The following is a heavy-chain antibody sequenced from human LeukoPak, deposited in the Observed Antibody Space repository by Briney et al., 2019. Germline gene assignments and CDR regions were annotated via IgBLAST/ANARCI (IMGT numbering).Heavy chain of an antibody. Sequence: ASVKVSCKVSGYTLTELSMHWVRQAPGKGLEWMGGFDPEDGETIYAQKFQGRVTMTEDTSTDTACMELSSLRSEDTAVYYCATVSAAALIFDYWGQGTLVTVSS. CDR1: GYTLTELS. D-gene: IGHD6-13*01. V-gene: IGHV1-24*01. J-gene: IGHJ4*02. CDR3: ATVSAAALIFDY. CDR2: FDPEDGET.